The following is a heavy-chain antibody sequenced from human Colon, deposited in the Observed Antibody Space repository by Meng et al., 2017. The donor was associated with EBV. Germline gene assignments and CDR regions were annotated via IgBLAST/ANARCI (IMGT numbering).Heavy chain of an antibody. J-gene: IGHJ4*02. CDR3: GILKYTSGFYGPAY. Sequence: QVQIVQSGSELKKPGASVKVSCKASGYTFTRYPMNGVRQAAGQGLEWMGWISTNTGNPTYAQGFTGRFVFSVDTSVSTAYLQISSLKAEDTAVYYGGILKYTSGFYGPAYWGQGALVTVSS. CDR2: ISTNTGNP. V-gene: IGHV7-4-1*02. CDR1: GYTFTRYP. D-gene: IGHD6-19*01.